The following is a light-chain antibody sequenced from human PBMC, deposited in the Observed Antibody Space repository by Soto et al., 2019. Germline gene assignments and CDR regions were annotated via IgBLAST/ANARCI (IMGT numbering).Light chain of an antibody. J-gene: IGLJ1*01. CDR3: GTWDSSLSTAYHV. CDR2: ETN. V-gene: IGLV1-51*02. CDR1: NSNIGTNY. Sequence: SAAPGQMVTISCSGFNSNIGTNYVSWDQQLPGTAPKLLIYETNKRPSGIPDRFSGSKSGTSATLGITGLQTGDEADYYCGTWDSSLSTAYHVFGSGTKVTVL.